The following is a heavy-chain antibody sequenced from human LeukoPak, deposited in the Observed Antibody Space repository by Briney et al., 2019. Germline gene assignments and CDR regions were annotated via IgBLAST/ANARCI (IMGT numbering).Heavy chain of an antibody. CDR2: ISHSSSYI. V-gene: IGHV3-21*01. Sequence: GGSLRLSCVVSGFTLSSYAMSWVRQAPGKGLEWVSSISHSSSYIYYADSVKGRFTISRDNAKNSLYLQMNSLRAEDTAVYYCTRGAGTGWRFDSWGQGTLLTVSS. D-gene: IGHD6-19*01. J-gene: IGHJ4*02. CDR1: GFTLSSYA. CDR3: TRGAGTGWRFDS.